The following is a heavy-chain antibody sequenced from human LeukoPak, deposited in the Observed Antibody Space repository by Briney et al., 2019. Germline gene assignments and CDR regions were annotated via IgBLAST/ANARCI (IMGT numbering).Heavy chain of an antibody. J-gene: IGHJ6*03. D-gene: IGHD2-15*01. Sequence: PGGSLRLSCAASGFTFSSYSMNWVRQAPGKGLGWVSSISSSSSYIYYADSVKGRFTISRDNAKNSLYLQMNSLRAEDTAIYYCAKNGDRGAYCTGGTCYPYFYYYMDVWGKGTTVTI. CDR1: GFTFSSYS. CDR2: ISSSSSYI. CDR3: AKNGDRGAYCTGGTCYPYFYYYMDV. V-gene: IGHV3-21*04.